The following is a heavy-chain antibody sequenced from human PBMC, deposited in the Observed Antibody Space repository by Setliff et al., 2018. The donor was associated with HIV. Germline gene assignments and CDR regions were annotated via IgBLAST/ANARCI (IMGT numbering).Heavy chain of an antibody. CDR2: LSPSGTT. J-gene: IGHJ4*02. Sequence: PSETLSLICTVYGGSFSNYYTNWIRQPPGKGLEWIGELSPSGTTRSSPSLKSRVTISLDTSKNQFSLKLTSVTAADTAIYYCASFLVTTVTNQDYWGQGTPVTVSS. CDR1: GGSFSNYY. V-gene: IGHV4-34*01. D-gene: IGHD4-17*01. CDR3: ASFLVTTVTNQDY.